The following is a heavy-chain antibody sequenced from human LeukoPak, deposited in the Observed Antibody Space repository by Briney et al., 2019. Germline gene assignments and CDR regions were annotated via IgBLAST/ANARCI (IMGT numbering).Heavy chain of an antibody. J-gene: IGHJ4*02. CDR1: GGSITSGTFY. CDR2: IYYSGST. V-gene: IGHV4-39*07. D-gene: IGHD3-10*01. CDR3: GRTEYYFDY. Sequence: SETLSLTCSVSGGSITSGTFYWGWVRQPPGKGLEWIGSIYYSGSTYYNPSLKSRVTISVDTSKNQFSLKLSSVTAADTAVYYCGRTEYYFDYWGQGTLVTVSS.